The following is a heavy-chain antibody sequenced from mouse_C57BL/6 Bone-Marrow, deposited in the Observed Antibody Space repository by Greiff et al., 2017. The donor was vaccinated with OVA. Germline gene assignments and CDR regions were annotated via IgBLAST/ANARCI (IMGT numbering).Heavy chain of an antibody. D-gene: IGHD1-1*02. Sequence: QVQLQQPGAELVKPGASVKLSCKASGYTFTGYWMQWVKQRPGQGLEWIGEIDPSDSYTNYNQKFKGKATLTVDTSSSTAYMQLSSLTSEDSAVYYCARGLWGYFDVWGTGTTVTVSS. J-gene: IGHJ1*03. V-gene: IGHV1-50*01. CDR1: GYTFTGYW. CDR3: ARGLWGYFDV. CDR2: IDPSDSYT.